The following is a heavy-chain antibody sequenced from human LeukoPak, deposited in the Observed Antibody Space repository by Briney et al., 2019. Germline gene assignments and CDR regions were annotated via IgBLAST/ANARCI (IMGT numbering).Heavy chain of an antibody. CDR1: GFTFSSYW. J-gene: IGHJ4*02. D-gene: IGHD1-26*01. Sequence: PGGSLRLSCASSGFTFSSYWMSWVRQAPGKGREWVANIKQDGNEKYSVYSVKARFTLSIDTAKTSMYLQMNSMRAEDTAAYYCARGRVGATRVSDYWGQGPLVTVSS. CDR3: ARGRVGATRVSDY. CDR2: IKQDGNEK. V-gene: IGHV3-7*01.